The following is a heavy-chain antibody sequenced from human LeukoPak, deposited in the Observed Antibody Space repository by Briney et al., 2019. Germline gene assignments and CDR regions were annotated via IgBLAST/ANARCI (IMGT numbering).Heavy chain of an antibody. CDR1: GFSFSSYS. D-gene: IGHD6-6*01. CDR2: ISSGSGYI. Sequence: PGGSLRLSCAASGFSFSSYSMNWVRQAPGKGLEWVSSISSGSGYIYYSDSIKGRFTISRDNAKNSLYLQMNSLGAEDMALYYCARNIAARPFDYWGQGTLVTVSS. V-gene: IGHV3-21*01. CDR3: ARNIAARPFDY. J-gene: IGHJ4*02.